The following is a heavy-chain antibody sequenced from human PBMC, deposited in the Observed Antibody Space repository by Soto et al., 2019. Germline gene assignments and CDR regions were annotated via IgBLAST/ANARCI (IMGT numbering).Heavy chain of an antibody. CDR1: GGSISSSNW. J-gene: IGHJ6*02. CDR2: IYHSGST. V-gene: IGHV4-4*02. Sequence: SETLSLTCAVSGGSISSSNWWSWVRQPPGKGLEWIGEIYHSGSTNYNPSLRSRVTRSVDKSKSQFSLKRSSVTAADTAVYYCARRSPGTVSYYYYGMDVWGQGTTVTVSS. CDR3: ARRSPGTVSYYYYGMDV. D-gene: IGHD4-4*01.